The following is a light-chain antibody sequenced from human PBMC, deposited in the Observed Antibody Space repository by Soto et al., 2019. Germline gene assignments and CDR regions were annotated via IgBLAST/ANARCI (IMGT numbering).Light chain of an antibody. J-gene: IGLJ1*01. CDR1: SSDVGSYNL. CDR3: CSYAGSSTYV. Sequence: QSVLTQPASVSGSPGQSITISCTGTSSDVGSYNLVSWYQQHPGKAPKLMIYEGSKRPSGVSNRFSGPKSGNTASLTISGLQAEGEADYYCCSYAGSSTYVFGPGTKVTVL. V-gene: IGLV2-23*01. CDR2: EGS.